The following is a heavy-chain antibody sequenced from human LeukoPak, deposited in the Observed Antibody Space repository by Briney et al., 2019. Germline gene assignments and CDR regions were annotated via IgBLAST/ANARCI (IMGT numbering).Heavy chain of an antibody. Sequence: GGSLRLSCAASGFTFSSFGMNWVRQAPGKGLEWVSFIISSSSAIYYADSVKGRFTISRDNAKNSLYLQMNSLRAEDTAVYYCARDLDYWGQGTLVTVSS. V-gene: IGHV3-48*04. CDR3: ARDLDY. J-gene: IGHJ4*02. CDR1: GFTFSSFG. CDR2: IISSSSAI.